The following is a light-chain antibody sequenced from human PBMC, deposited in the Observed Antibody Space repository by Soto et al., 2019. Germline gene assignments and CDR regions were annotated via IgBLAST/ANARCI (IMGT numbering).Light chain of an antibody. CDR3: MQALQTPYT. CDR2: LGS. V-gene: IGKV2-28*01. J-gene: IGKJ2*01. Sequence: DIVMTQSPLSLPVTPGEPASISCRSTQSLLHSNGYNYLDRYLQKPGQSPQLLIYLGSNRASGVPDRFSGTGSGTDFTLKISRVEAEDVGVYFHMQALQTPYTFGQGTKLEIK. CDR1: QSLLHSNGYNY.